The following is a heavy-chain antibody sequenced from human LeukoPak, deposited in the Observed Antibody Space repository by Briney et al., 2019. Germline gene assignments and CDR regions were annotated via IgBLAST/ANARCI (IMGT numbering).Heavy chain of an antibody. J-gene: IGHJ4*02. CDR2: IYYSGST. CDR3: ARESKYYYDSSGYFEN. Sequence: PSETLSLTCTVSGGSISSYYWSWIRQPPGKGLEWIGYIYYSGSTNYNPSLKSRVTISVDTSKNQFSLKLSSGTAADTAVYYCARESKYYYDSSGYFENWGQGTLVTVSS. V-gene: IGHV4-59*01. CDR1: GGSISSYY. D-gene: IGHD3-22*01.